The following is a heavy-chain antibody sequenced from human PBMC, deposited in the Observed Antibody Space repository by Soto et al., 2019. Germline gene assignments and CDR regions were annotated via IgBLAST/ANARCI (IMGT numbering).Heavy chain of an antibody. D-gene: IGHD1-1*01. Sequence: QVQLVQSGAEVKKPGSSVKVSCKASGGTFRSYVTSWVRQAPGQGLEWLGGIIPMYGTTYYAQTFQGRVTISEDESTSTAFMELSSLRSEDTAVYYCARIGTLDWIDDYWGQGTLVTVSS. CDR3: ARIGTLDWIDDY. CDR1: GGTFRSYV. V-gene: IGHV1-69*12. CDR2: IIPMYGTT. J-gene: IGHJ4*02.